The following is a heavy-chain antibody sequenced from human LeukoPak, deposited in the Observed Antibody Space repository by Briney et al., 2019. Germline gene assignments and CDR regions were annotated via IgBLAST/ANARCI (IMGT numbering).Heavy chain of an antibody. Sequence: ASVKVSCKVCGYTLIELSMHWVRQAPGKGLELMGGFDPEDCETIYAQRFQGRVTMTEDTSTDTAYMELSRLRSEDTAVYYCATVAQGVVGATGSLDYWGQGTLVTFSS. CDR3: ATVAQGVVGATGSLDY. CDR1: GYTLIELS. CDR2: FDPEDCET. V-gene: IGHV1-24*01. J-gene: IGHJ4*02. D-gene: IGHD1-26*01.